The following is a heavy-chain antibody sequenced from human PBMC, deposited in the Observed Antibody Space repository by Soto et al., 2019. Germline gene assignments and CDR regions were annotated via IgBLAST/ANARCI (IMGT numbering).Heavy chain of an antibody. CDR3: AKDPTGRDGYRDDY. D-gene: IGHD3-9*01. CDR2: ISGSGGST. CDR1: GFTFSSYA. J-gene: IGHJ4*02. V-gene: IGHV3-23*01. Sequence: GGSLRLSCAASGFTFSSYAMSWVRQAPGKGLEWVSAISGSGGSTYYADSVKGRFTIPRDNSKNTPYLQMNSLRAEDTAVYYCAKDPTGRDGYRDDYWGQGTLVTVSS.